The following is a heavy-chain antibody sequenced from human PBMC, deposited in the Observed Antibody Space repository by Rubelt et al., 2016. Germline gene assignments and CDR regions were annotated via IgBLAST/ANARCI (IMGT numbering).Heavy chain of an antibody. J-gene: IGHJ4*02. Sequence: PGGSLRLSCIASGFTFNSYRMNWVRQAPGKGLEWVSSISVTTGYTYYADSVKGRFTISRDDAQNSLSLQMNSLRAGDTAVYYCARVRGGSWESSYLDYWGRGTLVTVSS. V-gene: IGHV3-21*01. CDR3: ARVRGGSWESSYLDY. CDR2: ISVTTGYT. CDR1: GFTFNSYR. D-gene: IGHD6-13*01.